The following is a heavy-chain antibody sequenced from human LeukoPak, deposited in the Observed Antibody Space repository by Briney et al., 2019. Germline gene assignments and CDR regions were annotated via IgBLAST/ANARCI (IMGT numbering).Heavy chain of an antibody. Sequence: PGGSLRLSCAASGFTFSSYSMNWVRQAPGKGLEWVSSISSSSSYIYYADSVKGRSTISRDNSKNTLYLQMNSLRAEDTAVYYCAKWARYCTNGVCYYFDYWGQGTLVTVSS. CDR1: GFTFSSYS. CDR3: AKWARYCTNGVCYYFDY. CDR2: ISSSSSYI. V-gene: IGHV3-21*04. J-gene: IGHJ4*02. D-gene: IGHD2-8*01.